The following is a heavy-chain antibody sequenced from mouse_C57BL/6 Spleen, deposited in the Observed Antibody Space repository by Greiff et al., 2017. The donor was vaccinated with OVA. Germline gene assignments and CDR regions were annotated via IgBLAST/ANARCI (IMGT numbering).Heavy chain of an antibody. Sequence: VQLQQPGAELVRPGSSVKLSCKASGYTFTSYWMHWVKQRPIQGLEWIGNIDPSDSETHYNQKFKDKATLTVDKSSSTAYMQLSSLTSEDSAVYYCARSRRSTSAWFAYWGQGTLVTVSA. CDR3: ARSRRSTSAWFAY. D-gene: IGHD5-5*01. V-gene: IGHV1-52*01. CDR2: IDPSDSET. J-gene: IGHJ3*01. CDR1: GYTFTSYW.